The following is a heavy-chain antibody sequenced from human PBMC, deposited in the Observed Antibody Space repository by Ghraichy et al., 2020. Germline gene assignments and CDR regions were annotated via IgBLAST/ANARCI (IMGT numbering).Heavy chain of an antibody. CDR3: AVVSARPTDFAY. CDR2: INGGGDNT. J-gene: IGHJ4*02. D-gene: IGHD6-6*01. V-gene: IGHV3-23*01. CDR1: GFTFSNFE. Sequence: GGSLRLSCAASGFTFSNFEMSWVRQAPGKGLEWVSGINGGGDNTHYADSVRGRFTISRDNSKDTLYLQMNSLRDEDTAVYYCAVVSARPTDFAYWGQGTLVSVSS.